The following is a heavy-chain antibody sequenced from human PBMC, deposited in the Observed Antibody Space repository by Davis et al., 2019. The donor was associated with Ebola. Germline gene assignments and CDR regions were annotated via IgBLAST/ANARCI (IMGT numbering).Heavy chain of an antibody. Sequence: HSQTLSLTCAISGDSVSTAGWNWIRQSPSRGLEWLGRTYYKSKWYNDYAVSVKSRITINPDTSKNQFSLQLNSVTPEDTAVYYCVRGWGRIGMGVWGQGTTVTASS. D-gene: IGHD1-26*01. CDR2: TYYKSKWYN. CDR3: VRGWGRIGMGV. J-gene: IGHJ6*02. V-gene: IGHV6-1*01. CDR1: GDSVSTAG.